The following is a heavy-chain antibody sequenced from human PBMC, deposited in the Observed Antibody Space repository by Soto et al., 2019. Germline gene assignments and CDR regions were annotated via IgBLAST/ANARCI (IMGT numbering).Heavy chain of an antibody. CDR2: ISSSSSYT. V-gene: IGHV3-11*05. D-gene: IGHD5-12*01. J-gene: IGHJ4*02. CDR3: ARDHHRYSGYDYVDY. Sequence: QVQLVESGGGLVKPGGSLRLSCAASGFTFSDYYMSWIRQAPGKGLEWVSYISSSSSYTNYADSVKGRFTISRDNAKNSLYLQMNSLRAEDTALNYCARDHHRYSGYDYVDYWGQGTLVTVSS. CDR1: GFTFSDYY.